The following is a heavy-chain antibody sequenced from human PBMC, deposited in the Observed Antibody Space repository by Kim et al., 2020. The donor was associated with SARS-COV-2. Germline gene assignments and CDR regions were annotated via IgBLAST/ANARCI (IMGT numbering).Heavy chain of an antibody. Sequence: SETLSLTCAVSGGSISSSNWWSWVRQPPGKGLEWIGEIYHSGSTNYNPSLKSRVTISVDKSKNQFSLKLSSVTAADTAVYYCARLTTGIAAGFDYWGQGTLVTVSS. V-gene: IGHV4-4*02. J-gene: IGHJ4*02. D-gene: IGHD6-25*01. CDR1: GGSISSSNW. CDR2: IYHSGST. CDR3: ARLTTGIAAGFDY.